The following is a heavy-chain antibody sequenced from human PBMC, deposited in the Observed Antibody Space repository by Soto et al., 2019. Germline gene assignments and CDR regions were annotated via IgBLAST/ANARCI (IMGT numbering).Heavy chain of an antibody. V-gene: IGHV4-31*03. CDR2: IYYSGRT. D-gene: IGHD1-26*01. CDR3: ARVPFVSEPRAFDI. CDR1: GGSISSDGYY. J-gene: IGHJ3*02. Sequence: SETLSLTCTVSGGSISSDGYYWSLIRQHPGKGLEWIGYIYYSGRTYYNPSLKSRVTISVDTSKNQFSLKLSSVTAADTAVYYCARVPFVSEPRAFDIWGQGTMVT.